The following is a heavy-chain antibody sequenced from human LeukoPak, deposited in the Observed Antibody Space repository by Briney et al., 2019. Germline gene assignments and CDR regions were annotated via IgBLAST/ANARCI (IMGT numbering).Heavy chain of an antibody. J-gene: IGHJ5*02. CDR3: ARGPMRGWFDP. D-gene: IGHD3-22*01. CDR2: INHSGST. V-gene: IGHV4-34*01. CDR1: GGAFSGYY. Sequence: TSETLSLTCAVYGGAFSGYYWRWIRQPPGRGLEWIGEINHSGSTNYNPSLKSRVTISVGTSKNQFSLELSSVTAADTAVYYCARGPMRGWFDPWGQGTLVTVSS.